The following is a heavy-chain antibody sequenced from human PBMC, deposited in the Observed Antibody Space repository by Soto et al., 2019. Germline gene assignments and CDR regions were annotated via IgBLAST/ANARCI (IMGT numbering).Heavy chain of an antibody. CDR2: INHSGST. Sequence: PSETLSLTCAVYGGSFSGYYWSWIRQPPGKGLEWIGEINHSGSTNYNPSLKSRVTISVDTSKNQFSLKLSSVTAADTAVYYCAIARAIYVWGSPYFDYWGQGTLVTVSS. CDR3: AIARAIYVWGSPYFDY. CDR1: GGSFSGYY. J-gene: IGHJ4*02. V-gene: IGHV4-34*01. D-gene: IGHD3-16*01.